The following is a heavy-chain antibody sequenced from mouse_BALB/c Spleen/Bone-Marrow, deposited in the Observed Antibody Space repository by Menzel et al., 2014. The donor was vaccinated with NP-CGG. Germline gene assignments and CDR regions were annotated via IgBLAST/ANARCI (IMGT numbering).Heavy chain of an antibody. J-gene: IGHJ2*01. Sequence: EVKLVESGGGLVQPGGSLKLSCAASGFDFRRYWMSWVRQAPGKGLEWIGEINPDSSTINYAPSLKDKFIISRDSAKNTLYLQMSKVRSEDTALYYCARLGYYGYFDYWGQGTTLTVSS. CDR1: GFDFRRYW. D-gene: IGHD2-3*01. CDR3: ARLGYYGYFDY. V-gene: IGHV4-1*02. CDR2: INPDSSTI.